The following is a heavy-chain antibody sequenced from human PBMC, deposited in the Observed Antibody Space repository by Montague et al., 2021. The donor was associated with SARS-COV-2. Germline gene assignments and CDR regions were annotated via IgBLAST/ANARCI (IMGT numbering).Heavy chain of an antibody. D-gene: IGHD3-3*01. J-gene: IGHJ4*02. CDR3: AREGGITIFGVVILYYFDY. Sequence: TLSLTCTVSGGSISSGSYYWSWIRQPAGKGLEWIGRIYTSGSTNYXXXLKSRVTISVDTSKNQFSLKLSSVTAADTAVYYCAREGGITIFGVVILYYFDYWGQGTLVTVSS. CDR2: IYTSGST. CDR1: GGSISSGSYY. V-gene: IGHV4-61*02.